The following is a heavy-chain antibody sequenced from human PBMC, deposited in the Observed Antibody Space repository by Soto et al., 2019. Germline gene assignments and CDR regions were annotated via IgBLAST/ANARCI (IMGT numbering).Heavy chain of an antibody. D-gene: IGHD1-20*01. CDR2: INWKSDI. CDR3: ARGPITQTSFIDH. J-gene: IGHJ4*02. Sequence: GGSLRLSCAVSGFTFDDNAMHWVRQAPEKGLEWVSGINWKSDIGYADSVKGRFTISRDNSKDTLYLQMHSLRSDDTAVYFCARGPITQTSFIDHWGQGTLVTVSS. CDR1: GFTFDDNA. V-gene: IGHV3-9*01.